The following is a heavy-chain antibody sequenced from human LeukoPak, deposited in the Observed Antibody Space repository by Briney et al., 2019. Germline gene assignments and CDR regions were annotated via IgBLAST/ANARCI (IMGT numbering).Heavy chain of an antibody. V-gene: IGHV3-20*04. J-gene: IGHJ4*02. CDR3: AREATFELGYCSGGSCYLDY. Sequence: PGGSLRLSCAASGFTFSSYAMSWVRQAPGKGLEWVSAISGSGGSTGYADSVKGRFTISRDNAKNSLYLQMNSLRAEDTALYYCAREATFELGYCSGGSCYLDYWGQGTLVTVSS. CDR1: GFTFSSYA. CDR2: ISGSGGST. D-gene: IGHD2-15*01.